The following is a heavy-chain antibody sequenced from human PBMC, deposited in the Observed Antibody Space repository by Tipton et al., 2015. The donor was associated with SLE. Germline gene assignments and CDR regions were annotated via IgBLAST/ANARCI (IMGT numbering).Heavy chain of an antibody. CDR2: IHTNTGNP. J-gene: IGHJ4*02. CDR3: ARDMEGRYFFDF. CDR1: GYTFTHYA. Sequence: QLVQSGADVKKPGASVKVSCKASGYTFTHYAISWVRQAPGQGLEWMGWIHTNTGNPTYAQGFTGRFVFSLDTSVSTAYLLISSLKAEDTTIYYCARDMEGRYFFDFWGQGTLVTVSS. V-gene: IGHV7-4-1*02. D-gene: IGHD3-3*01.